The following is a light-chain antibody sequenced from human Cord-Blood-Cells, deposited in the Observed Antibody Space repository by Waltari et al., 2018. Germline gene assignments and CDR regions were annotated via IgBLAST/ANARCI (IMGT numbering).Light chain of an antibody. CDR1: QSISSY. V-gene: IGKV1-39*01. J-gene: IGKJ2*03. Sequence: DIQMTKSPSSLSASVGDRVTITCRASQSISSYLNWYQQKPGKAPKHLIYAASSLQSGVPSRFSGSGSGTDFTLTISSLQPEDFATYYCQQSYSTPRSFGQGTKLEIK. CDR2: AAS. CDR3: QQSYSTPRS.